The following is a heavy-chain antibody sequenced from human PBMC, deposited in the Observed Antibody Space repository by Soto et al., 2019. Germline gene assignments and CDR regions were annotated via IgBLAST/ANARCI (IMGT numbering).Heavy chain of an antibody. CDR1: GFTFSSYA. CDR3: AKSRGPYYYDSSGYPDY. V-gene: IGHV3-23*01. CDR2: ISGSGGST. Sequence: PGGSLRLSCAASGFTFSSYAMSWVRQAPGKGLEWVSAISGSGGSTYYADSVKGRFTISRDNSKNTLYLQMNSLRAEDTAVYYYAKSRGPYYYDSSGYPDYWGQGTLVTVSS. D-gene: IGHD3-22*01. J-gene: IGHJ4*02.